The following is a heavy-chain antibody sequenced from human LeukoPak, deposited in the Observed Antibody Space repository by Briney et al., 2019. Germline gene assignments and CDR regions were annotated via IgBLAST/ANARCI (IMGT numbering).Heavy chain of an antibody. D-gene: IGHD2-15*01. J-gene: IGHJ6*02. CDR3: ARDVVAATQTFSYGMDV. Sequence: GGSLRLSCAASGFTFSSFGLHWVRQAPGKGLEWVAIVWYDGSNKYYADSVKGRFTISRDNSKNTLYLQMNSLRAEDTAVYYCARDVVAATQTFSYGMDVWGQGTTVTVSS. CDR1: GFTFSSFG. CDR2: VWYDGSNK. V-gene: IGHV3-33*01.